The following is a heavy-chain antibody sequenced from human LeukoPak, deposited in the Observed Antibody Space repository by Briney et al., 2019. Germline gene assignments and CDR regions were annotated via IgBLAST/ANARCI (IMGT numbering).Heavy chain of an antibody. Sequence: PGGSLRLSCAASGFTFSSYGMHWVRQAPGKGLEWVAFIRYDGSNKYYADSVKGRFTISRDNSKNTLYLQMNSLRAEDTAVYYCAKDHYDYVWGSYRPNALDYWGQGTLVTVSS. CDR1: GFTFSSYG. D-gene: IGHD3-16*02. J-gene: IGHJ4*02. V-gene: IGHV3-30*02. CDR2: IRYDGSNK. CDR3: AKDHYDYVWGSYRPNALDY.